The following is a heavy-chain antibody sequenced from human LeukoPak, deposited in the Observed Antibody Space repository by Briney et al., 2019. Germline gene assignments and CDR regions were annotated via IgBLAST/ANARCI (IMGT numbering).Heavy chain of an antibody. Sequence: GGSLRLSCAASGFTFSGYAMNWVRQPPRKGLGWVSTISVPGTTTYYADSVKGRFTISRDNSQNTLYLQMNSLRAEDTAIYYCAKGLLTKTHGISWDPFDSWGQGTLVSVSS. CDR2: ISVPGTTT. CDR3: AKGLLTKTHGISWDPFDS. V-gene: IGHV3-23*01. J-gene: IGHJ4*02. CDR1: GFTFSGYA. D-gene: IGHD6-13*01.